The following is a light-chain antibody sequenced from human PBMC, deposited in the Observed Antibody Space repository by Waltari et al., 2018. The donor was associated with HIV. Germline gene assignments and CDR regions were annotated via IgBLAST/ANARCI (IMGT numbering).Light chain of an antibody. V-gene: IGLV7-46*01. Sequence: QAVVTQEPSLTVSPGGTVTLTCASITGPFTNGHSPYWLQQRPGQAPMTLIFDTTKKHSWTPARFSGSLLGGKAALTLSGAQPDDEAEYYCFLSYNGARVFGGGTRVTVL. CDR2: DTT. CDR3: FLSYNGARV. CDR1: TGPFTNGHS. J-gene: IGLJ3*02.